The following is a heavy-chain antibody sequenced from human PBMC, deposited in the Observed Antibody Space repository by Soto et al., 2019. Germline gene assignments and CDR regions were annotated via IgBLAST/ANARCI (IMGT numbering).Heavy chain of an antibody. CDR2: IIPILGIA. D-gene: IGHD2-2*01. CDR1: GGTFSSYT. CDR3: ARVELGYCSSTTCLTAYYGMDV. J-gene: IGHJ6*02. V-gene: IGHV1-69*02. Sequence: QVQLVQSGAEVKKPGSSVKVSCKASGGTFSSYTISWVRQAPGQGLEWMGRIIPILGIANYAQKFQARVTITADKTTSTAYLELSSLGSGDTAVYYCARVELGYCSSTTCLTAYYGMDVWGQGTTVTVSS.